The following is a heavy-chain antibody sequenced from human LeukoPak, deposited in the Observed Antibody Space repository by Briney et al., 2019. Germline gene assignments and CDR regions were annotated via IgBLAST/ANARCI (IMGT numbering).Heavy chain of an antibody. Sequence: PGGSLRLSCAASGFTFSTYWMRWVRQAPGKGVEWVANIKEAGSEKYYGDSVKGLFTISRDNAKNSLYLEMNGLRVEDTAVYYCARDSSCYQWGQGTLVTVSS. CDR3: ARDSSCYQ. D-gene: IGHD3-22*01. V-gene: IGHV3-7*01. CDR1: GFTFSTYW. CDR2: IKEAGSEK. J-gene: IGHJ4*02.